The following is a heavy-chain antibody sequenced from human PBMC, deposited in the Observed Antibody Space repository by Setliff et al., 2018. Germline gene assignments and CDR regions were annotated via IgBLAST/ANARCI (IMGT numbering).Heavy chain of an antibody. J-gene: IGHJ3*02. V-gene: IGHV1-2*07. Sequence: ASVKVSCKASGYTFTYCSLHWLQQAPGQGLEWMGWINPKNGDIFYAPKFAGRVTMTRDTPISTVYMELSLLTSDDTAVYYCARDRRIVGARHAFDIWGQGTMVTVSS. D-gene: IGHD1-26*01. CDR3: ARDRRIVGARHAFDI. CDR1: GYTFTYCS. CDR2: INPKNGDI.